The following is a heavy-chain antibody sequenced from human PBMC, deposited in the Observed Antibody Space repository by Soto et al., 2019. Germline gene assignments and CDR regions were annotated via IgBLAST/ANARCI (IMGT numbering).Heavy chain of an antibody. CDR2: ISGSGGST. CDR1: GFTFSSYV. V-gene: IGHV3-23*01. CDR3: AKDLTHYDILTGYYSSFDN. J-gene: IGHJ4*02. Sequence: GGSLRLSCAASGFTFSSYVMSWVRQAPGKGLEWVSAISGSGGSTYYADYEKGRFTIFRDNSKNTLYLQMNSLSAEDTAVYYCAKDLTHYDILTGYYSSFDNWGQGTLVTVSS. D-gene: IGHD3-9*01.